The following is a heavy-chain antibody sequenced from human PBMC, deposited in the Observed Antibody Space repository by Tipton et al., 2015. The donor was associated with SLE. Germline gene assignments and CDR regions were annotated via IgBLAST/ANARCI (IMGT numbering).Heavy chain of an antibody. D-gene: IGHD5-18*01. CDR2: ISWDGGST. CDR1: GFTFDDYA. Sequence: SLRLSCAASGFTFDDYAMHWVRQAPGKGLEWVSLISWDGGSTYYADSVKGRFTISRDNSKNSLYLQMNSLRAEDTALYYCAKDSDNRFYSYASCYGMDVWGQGTTVTVSS. CDR3: AKDSDNRFYSYASCYGMDV. J-gene: IGHJ6*02. V-gene: IGHV3-43D*03.